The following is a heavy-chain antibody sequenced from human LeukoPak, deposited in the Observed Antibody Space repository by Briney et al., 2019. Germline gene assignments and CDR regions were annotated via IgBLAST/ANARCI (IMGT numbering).Heavy chain of an antibody. D-gene: IGHD6-19*01. V-gene: IGHV4-39*01. Sequence: SETLSLTCTVSGGSISSRSYCWGWIRQPPGKGLEWVGSWYYSGSTYYNPSLKSRVTISVDTSKNQFSLQLNSVTPEDTAVYYCARSPSPYSSGWYFDYWGQGTLVTVSS. CDR1: GGSISSRSYC. CDR3: ARSPSPYSSGWYFDY. CDR2: WYYSGST. J-gene: IGHJ4*02.